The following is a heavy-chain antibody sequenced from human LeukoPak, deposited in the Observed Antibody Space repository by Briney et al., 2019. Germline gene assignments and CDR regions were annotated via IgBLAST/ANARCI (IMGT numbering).Heavy chain of an antibody. CDR2: ISSSSNYK. V-gene: IGHV3-21*01. CDR1: GFPFSSYS. J-gene: IGHJ3*02. CDR3: ARAKTAGAFDI. Sequence: PGGSLRLSCAASGFPFSSYSMNWVRQTPGKGLEWVSYISSSSNYKYYGDSVKGRFTISRDNAKNSLYLQMNSLRAGDTAVYYCARAKTAGAFDIWGQGTMVTVPS.